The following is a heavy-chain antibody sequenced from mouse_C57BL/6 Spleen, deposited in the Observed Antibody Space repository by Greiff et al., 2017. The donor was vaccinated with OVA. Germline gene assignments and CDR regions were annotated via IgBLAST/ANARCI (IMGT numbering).Heavy chain of an antibody. V-gene: IGHV10-3*01. D-gene: IGHD4-1*01. CDR1: GFTFNTYA. Sequence: EVQLVESGGGLVQPKGSLKLSCAASGFTFNTYAMHWVRQAPGQGLEWVARIRSKSSNYATYYADSVKDRFTISRDDSQSMLYLQMNNLKTEDTAMYYCVRDLTGTALFAYWGQGTLVTVSA. CDR2: IRSKSSNYAT. J-gene: IGHJ3*01. CDR3: VRDLTGTALFAY.